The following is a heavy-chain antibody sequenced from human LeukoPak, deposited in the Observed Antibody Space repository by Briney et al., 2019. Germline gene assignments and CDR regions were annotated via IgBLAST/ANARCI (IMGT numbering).Heavy chain of an antibody. CDR3: ASLKNVDFFDY. Sequence: PSGTLSLTCAVSGGSISSINWWSWVRQPPGKGLEWIGSIYYSGSTYYNPSLKSRVTISVDTSKNQFSLKLSSVTATDTAVYYCASLKNVDFFDYWGQGTLVTVSS. CDR2: IYYSGST. D-gene: IGHD1-1*01. J-gene: IGHJ4*02. V-gene: IGHV4-4*02. CDR1: GGSISSINW.